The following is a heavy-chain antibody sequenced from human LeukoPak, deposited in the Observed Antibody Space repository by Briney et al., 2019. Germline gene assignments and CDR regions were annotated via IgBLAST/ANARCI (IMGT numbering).Heavy chain of an antibody. V-gene: IGHV4-59*08. Sequence: SKTLSLTCTVSGGSISSYYWSWIRQPPGKGLEWIGYIYYSGSTNYNPSLKSRVTISVDTSKNQFSLKLSSVTAADTAVYYCARQSSDEDYFDYWGQGTLVTVSS. CDR1: GGSISSYY. CDR2: IYYSGST. CDR3: ARQSSDEDYFDY. J-gene: IGHJ4*02. D-gene: IGHD6-19*01.